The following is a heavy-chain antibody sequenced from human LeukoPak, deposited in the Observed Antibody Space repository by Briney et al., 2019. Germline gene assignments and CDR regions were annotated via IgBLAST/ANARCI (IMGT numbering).Heavy chain of an antibody. Sequence: SQTLSLTCTVSGGSISSGGYYWSWIRQHPGKGLEWIGYIYYSGSTYYNPSLKSRVTISVDTSKNQFSLKLSSVTAADTAVYYCAREVFSRDSSPPLWGMDVWGQGTTVTVSS. CDR3: AREVFSRDSSPPLWGMDV. J-gene: IGHJ6*02. CDR1: GGSISSGGYY. V-gene: IGHV4-31*03. CDR2: IYYSGST. D-gene: IGHD6-13*01.